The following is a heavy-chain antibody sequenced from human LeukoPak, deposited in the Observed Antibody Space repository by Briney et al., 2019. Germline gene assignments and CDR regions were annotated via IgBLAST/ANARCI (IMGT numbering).Heavy chain of an antibody. CDR2: IIPIFGTA. CDR3: AREKDIVVVPSATGHFDY. J-gene: IGHJ4*02. CDR1: GGTFSSYA. D-gene: IGHD2-2*01. Sequence: SVKVSFKASGGTFSSYAISWVRLAPGQGLEWMGGIIPIFGTANYEQKFQGRVTITADESTSTAYMELSSLRSDDTAVYYCAREKDIVVVPSATGHFDYWGQGTLVTVSS. V-gene: IGHV1-69*13.